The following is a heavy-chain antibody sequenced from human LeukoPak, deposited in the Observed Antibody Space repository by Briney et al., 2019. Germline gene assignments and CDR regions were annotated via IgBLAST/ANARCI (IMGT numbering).Heavy chain of an antibody. V-gene: IGHV4-31*03. J-gene: IGHJ4*02. CDR3: ARHKLEWLPFVN. CDR1: VGSPIMGVYY. D-gene: IGHD5-12*01. Sequence: TLSVTLLVSVGSPIMGVYYSRWIRQHPGKGLEWIGHIYYSGSTYYNPSLKSRVTISVDTSKNQFSLKLSSVPAADTAVYYCARHKLEWLPFVNWGQGTLVTVSS. CDR2: IYYSGST.